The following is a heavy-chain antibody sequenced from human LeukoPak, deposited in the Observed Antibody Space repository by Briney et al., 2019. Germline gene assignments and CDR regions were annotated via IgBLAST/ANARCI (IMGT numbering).Heavy chain of an antibody. D-gene: IGHD3-10*01. CDR2: LHTSGST. Sequence: SETLSLTCTASGGSISNYYWSWIRQPAGKGLEWIGRLHTSGSTNYNPSLKSRVTTSLDTSKNQFSLKLSSVTAADTAVYYCARRLLWFGEFFDYWGQGTLVTVSS. CDR3: ARRLLWFGEFFDY. CDR1: GGSISNYY. V-gene: IGHV4-4*07. J-gene: IGHJ4*02.